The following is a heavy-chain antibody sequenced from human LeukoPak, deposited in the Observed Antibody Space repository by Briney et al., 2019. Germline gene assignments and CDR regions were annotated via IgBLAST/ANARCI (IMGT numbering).Heavy chain of an antibody. CDR2: ISSNGGST. J-gene: IGHJ4*02. CDR1: GFTFSNYW. D-gene: IGHD3-10*01. CDR3: ARRGGSGSYSDY. Sequence: AGGSLRLSCAASGFTFSNYWMHWVRQAPGKGLEYVSAISSNGGSTYYANSVKGRFTISRDNSKNTLYLQMGSLRAEDMAVYYCARRGGSGSYSDYWGQGTLVTVSS. V-gene: IGHV3-64*01.